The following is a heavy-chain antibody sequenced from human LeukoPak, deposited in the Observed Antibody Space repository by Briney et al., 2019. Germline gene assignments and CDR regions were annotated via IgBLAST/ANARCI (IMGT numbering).Heavy chain of an antibody. CDR1: GFIFTDHW. Sequence: PGGSLRLSCVASGFIFTDHWMGWVRQAPGKGLDWVANIKEDESAKFYADSVRGRFTISRDNAKNSVYLEMNNLRVEDTAVYYCARAVDVADYWGRGTLVTVSS. J-gene: IGHJ4*02. CDR2: IKEDESAK. CDR3: ARAVDVADY. V-gene: IGHV3-7*01. D-gene: IGHD3-16*01.